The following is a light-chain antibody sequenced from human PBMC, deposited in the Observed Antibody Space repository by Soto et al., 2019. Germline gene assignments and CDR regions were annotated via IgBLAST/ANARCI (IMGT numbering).Light chain of an antibody. CDR1: SSDVGAYKY. J-gene: IGLJ3*02. CDR3: TSYVGSNIWV. V-gene: IGLV2-8*01. CDR2: EVS. Sequence: QSALTQPPSANGSPGQSVNISCTGTSSDVGAYKYVSWYQQYPGKAPKLMIYEVSKRPSGVPDRFSGSKSGNTASLTVSGLQAEYEADYYCTSYVGSNIWVFGGGTKLTVL.